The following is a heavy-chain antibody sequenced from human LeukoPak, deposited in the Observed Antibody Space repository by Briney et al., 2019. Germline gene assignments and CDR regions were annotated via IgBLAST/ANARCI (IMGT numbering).Heavy chain of an antibody. Sequence: PSGTLSLTCAVSGGSISSSNWWSWVRQPPGKGLEWIGEIYHSGSTNYNPSLKSRVTISVDRSKNQFSLKLSSVTAADTAVYYCARVTSSSWGALFDIWGQGTMVTVSS. V-gene: IGHV4-4*02. D-gene: IGHD6-13*01. CDR1: GGSISSSNW. CDR3: ARVTSSSWGALFDI. CDR2: IYHSGST. J-gene: IGHJ3*02.